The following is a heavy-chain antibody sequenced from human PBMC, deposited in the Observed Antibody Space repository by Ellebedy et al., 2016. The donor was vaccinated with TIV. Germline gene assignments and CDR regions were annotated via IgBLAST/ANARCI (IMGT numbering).Heavy chain of an antibody. CDR2: INPSGGST. CDR1: GYTFTSYY. D-gene: IGHD4-17*01. V-gene: IGHV1-46*01. J-gene: IGHJ4*02. Sequence: ASVKVSXXASGYTFTSYYMHWVRQAPGQGLEWMGIINPSGGSTTYAQKFQGRVTMTRDTSTSTVYMELSSLRSEDTAVYYCAGSLTTMTIFDYWGQGTLVTVSS. CDR3: AGSLTTMTIFDY.